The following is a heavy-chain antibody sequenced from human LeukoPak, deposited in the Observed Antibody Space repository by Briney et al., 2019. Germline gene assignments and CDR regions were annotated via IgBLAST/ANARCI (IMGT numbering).Heavy chain of an antibody. CDR3: ARLNDYGDFYTLDDAFDI. Sequence: SETLSLTCTVSGGSISSYYWSWIRQPPGKGLEWIGYIYYSGSTNYNPSLKSRVTISVDTSKNQFSLKLSSVTAADTAVYYCARLNDYGDFYTLDDAFDIWGQGTMVTVSS. D-gene: IGHD4-17*01. CDR1: GGSISSYY. CDR2: IYYSGST. J-gene: IGHJ3*02. V-gene: IGHV4-59*08.